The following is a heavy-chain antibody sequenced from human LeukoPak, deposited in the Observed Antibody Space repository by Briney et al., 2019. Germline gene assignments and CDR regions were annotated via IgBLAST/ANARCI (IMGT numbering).Heavy chain of an antibody. Sequence: GGTLRLSCAASGFTFSSYAMSWVRQAPGKGLEWVSAISGSGGSTYYADSVKGRFTISRDNSKNTLYLQMNSLRAEDTAVYYCARAPSCSGGSCYWFDPWGQGTLVTVSS. J-gene: IGHJ5*02. CDR1: GFTFSSYA. V-gene: IGHV3-23*01. CDR2: ISGSGGST. D-gene: IGHD2-15*01. CDR3: ARAPSCSGGSCYWFDP.